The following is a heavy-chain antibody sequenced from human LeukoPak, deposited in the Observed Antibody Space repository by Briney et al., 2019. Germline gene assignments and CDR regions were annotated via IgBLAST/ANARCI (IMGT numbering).Heavy chain of an antibody. V-gene: IGHV5-51*01. CDR1: GYSFTSYW. CDR2: IYPGDSDT. Sequence: GESLKIPCKGSGYSFTSYWIGWVGRMPGKGLEWMGIIYPGDSDTRYSPSFQGQVTISADKSISTAYLQWSSLKASDTAMYYCARRHYYDSSGIDFDYWGQGTLVTVSS. CDR3: ARRHYYDSSGIDFDY. D-gene: IGHD3-22*01. J-gene: IGHJ4*02.